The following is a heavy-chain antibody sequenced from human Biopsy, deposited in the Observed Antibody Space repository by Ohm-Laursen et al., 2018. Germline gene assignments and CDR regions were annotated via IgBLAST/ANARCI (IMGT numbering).Heavy chain of an antibody. J-gene: IGHJ4*02. Sequence: TLSLTCTVSGDSLSSGGNYWSWIRQFPGKGLEWIAYIYHTGSTYYNPSLKSRLSIAIDTSKNQFSVSLRSVTAADTAVYYCARADMVTTIVDYWGQGTLVTVSS. CDR2: IYHTGST. CDR3: ARADMVTTIVDY. CDR1: GDSLSSGGNY. V-gene: IGHV4-31*03. D-gene: IGHD5-12*01.